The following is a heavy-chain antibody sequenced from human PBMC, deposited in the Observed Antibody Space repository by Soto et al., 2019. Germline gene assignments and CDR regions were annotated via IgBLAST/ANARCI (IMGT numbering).Heavy chain of an antibody. J-gene: IGHJ6*02. CDR2: INPNSGGT. Sequence: ASVKVSCKASGYTFTGYYMHWVRQAPGQGLEWMGWINPNSGGTNYAQKFQGRVTMTRDTSISTAYMELRRLRSDDTAVYYCARGDSTDCSNGVCSFFYNHDMDVWGQGTTVTVSS. CDR1: GYTFTGYY. V-gene: IGHV1-2*02. D-gene: IGHD2-8*01. CDR3: ARGDSTDCSNGVCSFFYNHDMDV.